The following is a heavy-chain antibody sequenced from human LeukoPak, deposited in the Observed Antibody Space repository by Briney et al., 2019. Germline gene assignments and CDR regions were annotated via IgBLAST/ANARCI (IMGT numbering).Heavy chain of an antibody. CDR2: ICSDNT. Sequence: GGSLRLSCTVSGFTVSSNSMSWVRQAPGKGLEWVSFICSDNTHYSDSVKGRFTISRDNSKNTLYLQTNSLRAEDTALYYCVRDRDSTGYYDYWGQGTLVTVSS. D-gene: IGHD3-22*01. J-gene: IGHJ4*02. CDR1: GFTVSSNS. V-gene: IGHV3-66*03. CDR3: VRDRDSTGYYDY.